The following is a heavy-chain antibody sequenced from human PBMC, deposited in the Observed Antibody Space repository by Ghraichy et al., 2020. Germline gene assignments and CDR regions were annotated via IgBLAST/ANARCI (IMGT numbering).Heavy chain of an antibody. J-gene: IGHJ5*02. CDR1: GGSISSYY. V-gene: IGHV4-4*07. D-gene: IGHD6-13*01. Sequence: SETLSLTCTVSGGSISSYYWSWIRQPAGKGLEWIGRIYTSGSTNYNPSLKSRVTMSVDTSKNQFSLKLSSVTAADTAVYYCARDHPPYSSSYNWFDPWGQGTLVTVSS. CDR2: IYTSGST. CDR3: ARDHPPYSSSYNWFDP.